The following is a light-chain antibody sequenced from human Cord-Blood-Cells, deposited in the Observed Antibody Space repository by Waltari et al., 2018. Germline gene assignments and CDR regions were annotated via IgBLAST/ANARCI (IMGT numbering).Light chain of an antibody. CDR3: SSYTSSSTYV. CDR1: SSDVGGHHY. V-gene: IGLV2-14*01. J-gene: IGLJ1*01. CDR2: DVS. Sequence: QSALTQPASVSGSPGQSITISCTGTSSDVGGHHYVSWYQQHPGKAPKLMIYDVSNRPSGVSNRFYGSKSGNTASLTISGLQAEDEADYYCSSYTSSSTYVFGTGTKVTVL.